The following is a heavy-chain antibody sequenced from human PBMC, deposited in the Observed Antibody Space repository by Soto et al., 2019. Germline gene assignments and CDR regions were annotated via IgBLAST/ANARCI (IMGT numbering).Heavy chain of an antibody. CDR2: ISGSGGST. CDR1: GFTFSSYA. CDR3: AAGGTVTRLDY. V-gene: IGHV3-23*01. J-gene: IGHJ4*02. D-gene: IGHD4-17*01. Sequence: EVQLLESGGGLVQPGGSLRLSCTASGFTFSSYAMSWVRQAPGKGLEWVSTISGSGGSTYPADSVKGRFSISRDNSKSTLYLQMNSLRADDTAVYYCAAGGTVTRLDYWGQGTLVTVSS.